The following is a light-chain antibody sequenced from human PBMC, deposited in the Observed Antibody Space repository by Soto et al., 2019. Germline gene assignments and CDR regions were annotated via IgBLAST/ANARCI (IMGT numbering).Light chain of an antibody. CDR2: EVS. V-gene: IGLV2-14*01. Sequence: QSVLTQPASVSGSPGQSITISCTGTSNDVGGYNYVSWYQQHPGKAPQLIIYEVSNRPSGVSHRFSGSKSGDTASLTISGLQAEDGVVNYCTSYTAFSTWVFGGGPKLTVL. J-gene: IGLJ3*02. CDR3: TSYTAFSTWV. CDR1: SNDVGGYNY.